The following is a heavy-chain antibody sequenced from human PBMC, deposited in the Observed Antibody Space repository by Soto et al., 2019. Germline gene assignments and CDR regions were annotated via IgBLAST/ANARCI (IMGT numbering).Heavy chain of an antibody. D-gene: IGHD5-18*01. CDR1: GGSISSYY. J-gene: IGHJ4*02. CDR2: IYYSGST. CDR3: ASDQDGYSHGH. Sequence: SETLSLTCTVSGGSISSYYWSWIRQPPGKGLEWIGYIYYSGSTNYNPSLKSRVTISVDTSKNQFSLKLSSVTAADTAVYYCASDQDGYSHGHWGQGTLVTVSS. V-gene: IGHV4-59*01.